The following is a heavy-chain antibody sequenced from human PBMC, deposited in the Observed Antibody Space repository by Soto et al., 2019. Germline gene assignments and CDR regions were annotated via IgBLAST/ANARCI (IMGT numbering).Heavy chain of an antibody. CDR3: AGRSAPQL. J-gene: IGHJ3*01. CDR2: INQDGSEK. V-gene: IGHV3-7*01. CDR1: VFTFSTYW. Sequence: EVQLVESGGGLVQPGGSLRLSCVVSVFTFSTYWMSWVRQAPGKGLEWVANINQDGSEKYYVDSMKGRFTISRDNAKNSLYLQMNSLRAEDTAVYYCAGRSAPQLWGQGTMVTVSS.